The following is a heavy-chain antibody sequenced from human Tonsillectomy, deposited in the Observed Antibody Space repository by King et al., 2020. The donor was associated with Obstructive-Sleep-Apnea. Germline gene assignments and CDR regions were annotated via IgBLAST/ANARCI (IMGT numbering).Heavy chain of an antibody. J-gene: IGHJ4*02. V-gene: IGHV5-51*01. D-gene: IGHD2-2*01. Sequence: VQLVESGAEVKKPGESLKISCKGSGYSFTSYWIGWVRQMPGKGLEWMGIIYPGDSDTRYSPSFQGQVTISADKSISTAYLQWSSLKASDTAMDYCARHGATLEYPAAEVVPAAMGDPVVLDYWGQGTLVTVSS. CDR3: ARHGATLEYPAAEVVPAAMGDPVVLDY. CDR1: GYSFTSYW. CDR2: IYPGDSDT.